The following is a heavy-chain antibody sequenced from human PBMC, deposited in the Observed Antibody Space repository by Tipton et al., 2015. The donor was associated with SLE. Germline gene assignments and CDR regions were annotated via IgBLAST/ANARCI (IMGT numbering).Heavy chain of an antibody. Sequence: TLSLTCNVSGGPISRNYWSWIRQPPGKGLEWMGYVYDSWTTNYNPSLEGRVTMSVDTSRNQFSLKLTSVTAADTAVYYCAGRGDLVVVTSYFDYWGQGTLVTVSS. V-gene: IGHV4-59*08. CDR2: VYDSWTT. CDR1: GGPISRNY. D-gene: IGHD2-21*02. J-gene: IGHJ4*02. CDR3: AGRGDLVVVTSYFDY.